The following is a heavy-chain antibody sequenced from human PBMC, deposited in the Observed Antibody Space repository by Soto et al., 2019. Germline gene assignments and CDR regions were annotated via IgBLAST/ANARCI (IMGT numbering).Heavy chain of an antibody. J-gene: IGHJ4*02. CDR2: INPSGGST. CDR1: GYTFTSYY. Sequence: GSVKVSCKASGYTFTSYYMHCVRQAPGQGLEWMGIINPSGGSTSYAQKFQGRVTMTRDTSTSTVYMELSSLRSEDTAVYYCAREGTFGGVIVLNYDYWGQGTLVTVSS. D-gene: IGHD3-16*02. CDR3: AREGTFGGVIVLNYDY. V-gene: IGHV1-46*01.